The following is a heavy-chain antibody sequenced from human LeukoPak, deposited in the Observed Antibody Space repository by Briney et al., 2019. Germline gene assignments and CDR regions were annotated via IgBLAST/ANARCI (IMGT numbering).Heavy chain of an antibody. CDR3: ARVDDFWSGYLDY. CDR1: GFTFSSYW. Sequence: PGGSLRLSCAASGFTFSSYWMSWVRQAPGKGLEWVAVISYDGSNKHYADSVKGRFTISRDNSKNTLYLQMNSLRAEDTAVYYCARVDDFWSGYLDYWGQGTLVTVSS. J-gene: IGHJ4*02. CDR2: ISYDGSNK. D-gene: IGHD3-3*01. V-gene: IGHV3-30-3*01.